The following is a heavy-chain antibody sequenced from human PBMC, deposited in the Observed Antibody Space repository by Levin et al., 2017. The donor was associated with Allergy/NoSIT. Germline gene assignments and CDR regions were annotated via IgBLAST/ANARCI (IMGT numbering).Heavy chain of an antibody. CDR2: LYYSGST. V-gene: IGHV4-61*01. Sequence: GSLRLSCTVSGGSVSSGSDYWSWIRQPPGKGLEWIGYLYYSGSTNYSPSLESRVTISVDTSKNQFSLKLTSVTAADTAVYYCARRHWGSALPFDYWGQGTLVTVSS. CDR3: ARRHWGSALPFDY. D-gene: IGHD7-27*01. CDR1: GGSVSSGSDY. J-gene: IGHJ4*02.